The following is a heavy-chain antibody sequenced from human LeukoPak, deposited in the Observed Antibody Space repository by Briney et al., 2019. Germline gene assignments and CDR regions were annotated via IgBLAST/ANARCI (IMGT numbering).Heavy chain of an antibody. CDR3: ARDQEGFNY. Sequence: ASVKVSCKTSGYTFSRHYIHWVRQAPGQGLEWLGIINTSGATTRYGQNFKGRVTVTRDTSTSTVHMELSGLRSEDTAVYYCARDQEGFNYWGQGTLVTVSS. V-gene: IGHV1-46*01. J-gene: IGHJ4*02. CDR1: GYTFSRHY. CDR2: INTSGATT.